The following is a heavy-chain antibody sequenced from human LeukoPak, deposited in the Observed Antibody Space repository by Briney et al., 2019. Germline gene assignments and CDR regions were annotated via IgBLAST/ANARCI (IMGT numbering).Heavy chain of an antibody. CDR3: ARGGGDIVVVPAAIAPFDY. D-gene: IGHD2-2*02. Sequence: GSSVMVSCKASGGTFSSYAISWVRQAPGQGLEWMGGIIPIFGTANYAQKFQGRVTITADESTSTAYMELSSLRSEDTAVYYCARGGGDIVVVPAAIAPFDYWGQGTLVTVSS. V-gene: IGHV1-69*01. CDR1: GGTFSSYA. J-gene: IGHJ4*02. CDR2: IIPIFGTA.